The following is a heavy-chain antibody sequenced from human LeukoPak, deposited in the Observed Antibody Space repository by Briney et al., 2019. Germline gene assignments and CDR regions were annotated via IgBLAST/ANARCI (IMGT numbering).Heavy chain of an antibody. V-gene: IGHV3-53*01. CDR2: IYSGGST. CDR1: GFTVSGNY. CDR3: ATRADDYGDADFDY. D-gene: IGHD4-17*01. J-gene: IGHJ4*02. Sequence: GGSLRLSCAASGFTVSGNYMSWVRQAPGKGLEWVSVIYSGGSTYYADSVKGRFTISRDNSKNTLYLQMNSLRAEDTAVYYCATRADDYGDADFDYWGQGTLVTVSS.